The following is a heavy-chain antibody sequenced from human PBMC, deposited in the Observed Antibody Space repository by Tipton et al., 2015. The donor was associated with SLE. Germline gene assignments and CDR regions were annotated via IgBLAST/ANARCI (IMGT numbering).Heavy chain of an antibody. D-gene: IGHD3-3*01. CDR1: GFTFSSYG. V-gene: IGHV3-23*01. CDR3: AKGPLIRFLEWLSDFDY. CDR2: ISGSGGST. Sequence: SLRLSCAASGFTFSSYGMSWVRQAPGKGLEWVSAISGSGGSTYYADSVKGRFTISRDNSKNTLYLQMNSLRAEDTAVYYCAKGPLIRFLEWLSDFDYWGQGARVTVSS. J-gene: IGHJ4*02.